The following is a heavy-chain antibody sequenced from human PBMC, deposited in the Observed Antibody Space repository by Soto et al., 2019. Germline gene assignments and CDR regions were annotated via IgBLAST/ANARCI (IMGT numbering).Heavy chain of an antibody. CDR1: GLTFSSYS. D-gene: IGHD1-26*01. CDR3: ARDFIVGAPDYFDY. V-gene: IGHV3-48*01. Sequence: PGGSLRLSCAASGLTFSSYSMNWVRQAPGKGLEWVSYISSSSSTIYYADSVKGRFTISRDNAKNSLYLQMNSLRVDDTAVYYCARDFIVGAPDYFDYWGQGTLVTVSS. J-gene: IGHJ4*02. CDR2: ISSSSSTI.